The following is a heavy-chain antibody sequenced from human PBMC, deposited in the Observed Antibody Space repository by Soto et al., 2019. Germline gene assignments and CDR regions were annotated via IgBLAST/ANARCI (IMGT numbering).Heavy chain of an antibody. CDR1: GGSISSGGYY. CDR2: IYYSGST. Sequence: QVQLQESGPGLVKPSQTLSLTCTVSGGSISSGGYYWSWIRQHPGKGLEWIGYIYYSGSTYYNPSLKSRVTIPVDTSKNQFSLKLSSVTAADTAVYYCARDLAGYSGYDLGFDYWGQGTLVTVSS. J-gene: IGHJ4*02. V-gene: IGHV4-31*03. CDR3: ARDLAGYSGYDLGFDY. D-gene: IGHD5-12*01.